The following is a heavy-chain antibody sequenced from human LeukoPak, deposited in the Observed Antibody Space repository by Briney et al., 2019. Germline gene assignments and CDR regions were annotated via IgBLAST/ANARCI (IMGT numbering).Heavy chain of an antibody. Sequence: SVKVSCKASGFTFTSSAVQWVRQARGQRLEWIGWIVVGSGNTNYAQKFQERVTITRDMSTSTAYMGLSSLRSEDTAVYYCAAGARYYDSSGYGYWGQGTLVTVSS. D-gene: IGHD3-22*01. CDR2: IVVGSGNT. CDR1: GFTFTSSA. V-gene: IGHV1-58*01. J-gene: IGHJ4*02. CDR3: AAGARYYDSSGYGY.